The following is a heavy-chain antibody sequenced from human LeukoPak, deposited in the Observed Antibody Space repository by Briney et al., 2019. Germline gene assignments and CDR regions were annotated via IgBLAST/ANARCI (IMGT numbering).Heavy chain of an antibody. V-gene: IGHV1-69*13. CDR1: GGTFTSYA. D-gene: IGHD2-2*01. CDR3: ARTVPAAMYGMDV. J-gene: IGHJ6*04. Sequence: GASVKVSCKASGGTFTSYAISWVRQAPGQGLEWMGGIIPIFGTADYAQKFQGRVTITAAESTSTAYMELSSLRSEATAVYSCARTVPAAMYGMDVWGKGTTVTVSS. CDR2: IIPIFGTA.